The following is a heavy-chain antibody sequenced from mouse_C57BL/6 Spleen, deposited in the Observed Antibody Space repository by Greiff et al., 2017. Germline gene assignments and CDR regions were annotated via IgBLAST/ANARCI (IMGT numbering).Heavy chain of an antibody. CDR3: ARDRGKGYFDV. CDR2: INYDGSST. J-gene: IGHJ1*03. CDR1: GFTFSDYY. V-gene: IGHV5-16*01. D-gene: IGHD2-1*01. Sequence: EVKVVESEGGLVQPGSSMKLSCTASGFTFSDYYMAWVRQVPEKGLEWVANINYDGSSTYYLDSLKSRFIISRDNAKNILYLQMSSLKSEDTATYYCARDRGKGYFDVWGTGTTVTVSS.